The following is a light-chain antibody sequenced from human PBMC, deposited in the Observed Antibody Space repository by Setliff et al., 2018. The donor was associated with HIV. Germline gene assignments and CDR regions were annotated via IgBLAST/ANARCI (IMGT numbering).Light chain of an antibody. V-gene: IGLV2-23*01. CDR3: CSYAGSSTTYV. J-gene: IGLJ1*01. CDR1: SSDVGSYNL. CDR2: EGS. Sequence: ALTQPASVSGSPGQSITISCTGTSSDVGSYNLVSWYQQHPGKAPKLMIYEGSKRPSGVSNRFSGSKSGNTASLTISGLQAEDEADYYCCSYAGSSTTYVFGTGTKV.